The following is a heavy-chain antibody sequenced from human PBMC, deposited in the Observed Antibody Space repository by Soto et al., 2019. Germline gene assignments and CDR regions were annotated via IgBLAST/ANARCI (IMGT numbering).Heavy chain of an antibody. D-gene: IGHD3-10*01. CDR2: ISGSRGNT. J-gene: IGHJ4*02. V-gene: IGHV3-23*01. CDR1: GFTFTNYA. Sequence: PGGSLRLSCAASGFTFTNYAMSWVRQAPGKGLEWVSSISGSRGNTYYADSVRGRFTISRDNTKNTLYLQMNSLRAEDTAIYYCVKARAAGGFDYWGQGTLVTVSS. CDR3: VKARAAGGFDY.